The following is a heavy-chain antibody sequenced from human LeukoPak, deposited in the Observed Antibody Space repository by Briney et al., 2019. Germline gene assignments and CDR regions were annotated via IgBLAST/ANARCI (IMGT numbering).Heavy chain of an antibody. V-gene: IGHV4-39*07. Sequence: PSETLSLTCTVSGGSISSSSSYWGWIRQPPGKGLEWIGSIYYSGSTNYNPSLKSRVTISVDTSKNQFSLKLSSVTAADTAVYYCARLAWGLVEASDYWGQGTLVTVSS. J-gene: IGHJ4*02. CDR1: GGSISSSSSY. CDR2: IYYSGST. CDR3: ARLAWGLVEASDY. D-gene: IGHD6-19*01.